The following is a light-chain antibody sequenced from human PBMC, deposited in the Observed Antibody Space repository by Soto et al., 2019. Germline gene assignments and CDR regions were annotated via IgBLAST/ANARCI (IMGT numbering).Light chain of an antibody. J-gene: IGKJ4*01. CDR2: GVS. V-gene: IGKV3-20*01. CDR1: QSVRSDY. CDR3: PQYGNSQHT. Sequence: DIVLAQSPDTLSFSPGQRATLSCRASQSVRSDYFAWYQQKPGQAPRVIIFGVSTRATGVPDRFSGSGSGKELTLTISTLEPEDFALYYCPQYGNSQHTFGGGTKVDIX.